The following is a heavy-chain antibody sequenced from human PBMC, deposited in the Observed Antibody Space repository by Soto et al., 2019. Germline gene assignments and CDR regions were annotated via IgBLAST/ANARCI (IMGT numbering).Heavy chain of an antibody. CDR2: IYYSGST. V-gene: IGHV4-39*01. CDR3: ATQEVGGSYVYTFDP. Sequence: NPSETLSLTCTVSGGSITSSSYYWGWIRQPPGKGLEWIESIYYSGSTYYNPSLKSRVTISVDTSKNQFSLKLSSVTAADTAVYYCATQEVGGSYVYTFDPWGQGTLVTVSS. D-gene: IGHD1-26*01. J-gene: IGHJ5*02. CDR1: GGSITSSSYY.